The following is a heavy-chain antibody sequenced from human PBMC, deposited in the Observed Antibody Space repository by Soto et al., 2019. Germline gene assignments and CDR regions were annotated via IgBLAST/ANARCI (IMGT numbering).Heavy chain of an antibody. CDR2: ISYDGSNK. V-gene: IGHV3-30*18. J-gene: IGHJ4*02. CDR3: AKGVLRYFDWLPFDY. Sequence: QVQLVESGGGVVQPGRSLRLSCAASGFTFSSYGMHWVRQAPGKGLEWVAVISYDGSNKYYADSVKGRFTISRDNSKNTLYRQMNSLRAEDTAVYYCAKGVLRYFDWLPFDYWGQGTLVTVSS. CDR1: GFTFSSYG. D-gene: IGHD3-9*01.